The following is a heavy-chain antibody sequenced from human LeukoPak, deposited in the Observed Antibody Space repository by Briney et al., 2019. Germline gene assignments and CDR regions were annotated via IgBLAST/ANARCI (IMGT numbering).Heavy chain of an antibody. CDR3: AREVPAAGPDY. CDR1: GGSISSYY. J-gene: IGHJ4*02. V-gene: IGHV4-59*06. Sequence: SETLSLTCTVSGGSISSYYWSWIRQHPGKGLEWIGYIYYSGSTYYNPSLKSRVTISVDTSKNQFSLKLGSVTAADTAVYYCAREVPAAGPDYWGQGTLVTVSS. D-gene: IGHD2-2*01. CDR2: IYYSGST.